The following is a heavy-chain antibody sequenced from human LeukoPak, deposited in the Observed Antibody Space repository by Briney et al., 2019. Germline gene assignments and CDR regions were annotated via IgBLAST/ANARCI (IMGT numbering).Heavy chain of an antibody. J-gene: IGHJ4*02. V-gene: IGHV4-39*07. CDR1: GGSISSSSYY. Sequence: PSETLSLTFTVSGGSISSSSYYWGWIRQPPGKGLEWIGSIYYSGSTYYNPSLKSRVTISVDTSKNQFSLKLSSVTAADTAVYYCARATGGVFGYWGQGTLVTVSS. CDR2: IYYSGST. CDR3: ARATGGVFGY.